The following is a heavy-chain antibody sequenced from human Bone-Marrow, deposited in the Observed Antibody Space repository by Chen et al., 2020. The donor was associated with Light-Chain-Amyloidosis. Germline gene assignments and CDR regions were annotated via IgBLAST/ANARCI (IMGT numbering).Heavy chain of an antibody. CDR1: GLPFSSYG. V-gene: IGHV3-33*01. Sequence: QVQLVESGGGVVQPGRSLRRSFAASGLPFSSYGMHWVRQAPGKGLEWVAVIWYDGSNNYYADSVKGLFTISRDNSKNTLYLQMNSLRAEDTAVYYCARARIVVVTAIDAFDIWGQGTMVTVSS. CDR3: ARARIVVVTAIDAFDI. D-gene: IGHD2-21*02. CDR2: IWYDGSNN. J-gene: IGHJ3*02.